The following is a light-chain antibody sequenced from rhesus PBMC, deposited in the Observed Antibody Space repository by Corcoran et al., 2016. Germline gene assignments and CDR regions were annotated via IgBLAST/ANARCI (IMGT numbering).Light chain of an antibody. Sequence: EIVMTQSPATLSLSPGERATLSCRASQSVSSSLAWYQQKPGQAPKLIIYGASSRATGIPDRFSGSGSGTDFTLTSSSLEPEDVGVYYCQQDYSWPLTFGGGTKVELK. CDR1: QSVSSS. CDR2: GAS. CDR3: QQDYSWPLT. V-gene: IGKV3-42*01. J-gene: IGKJ4*01.